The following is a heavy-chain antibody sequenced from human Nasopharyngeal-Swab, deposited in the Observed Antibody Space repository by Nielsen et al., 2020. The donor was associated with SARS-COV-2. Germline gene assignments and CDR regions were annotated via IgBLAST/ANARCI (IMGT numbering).Heavy chain of an antibody. J-gene: IGHJ6*02. CDR2: LKHDGRT. V-gene: IGHV4-34*01. CDR1: GGSVSGCS. D-gene: IGHD2-21*01. CDR3: AGGGLSYYYYPLDV. Sequence: SETLSLTCGVYGGSVSGCSWSWIRQPPGRGLEWIGDLKHDGRTTYNASFRGRSAITRDRSSNQVSLRLNSMTAADSALYVCAGGGLSYYYYPLDVWGQGTTVTVSS.